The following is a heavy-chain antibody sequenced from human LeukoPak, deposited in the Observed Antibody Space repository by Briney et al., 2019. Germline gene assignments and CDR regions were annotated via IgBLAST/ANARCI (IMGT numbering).Heavy chain of an antibody. Sequence: ASVKVSCKASGYTFTGYYMHWVRQAPGQGLEWMGWINPNSGGTNYAQKFQGRVTMTRDTSISTAYMELSRLRSDDTAVYYCARDTAMVTGYWFDPWGQGTLVTVSS. CDR2: INPNSGGT. V-gene: IGHV1-2*02. CDR1: GYTFTGYY. D-gene: IGHD5-18*01. CDR3: ARDTAMVTGYWFDP. J-gene: IGHJ5*02.